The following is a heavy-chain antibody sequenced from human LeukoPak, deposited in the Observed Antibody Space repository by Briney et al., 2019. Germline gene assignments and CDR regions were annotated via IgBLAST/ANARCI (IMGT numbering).Heavy chain of an antibody. CDR2: INSDGTST. CDR3: ARDPTTDYFDY. V-gene: IGHV3-74*01. CDR1: GFTFSSYW. J-gene: IGHJ4*02. D-gene: IGHD4-17*01. Sequence: GGSLRLSCAASGFTFSSYWMHWVRQAPGEGLVWVSRINSDGTSTNYADSVKGRFTISRDNAKNTLYLQMNSLRAEDTAVYYCARDPTTDYFDYWGQGTLVTVSS.